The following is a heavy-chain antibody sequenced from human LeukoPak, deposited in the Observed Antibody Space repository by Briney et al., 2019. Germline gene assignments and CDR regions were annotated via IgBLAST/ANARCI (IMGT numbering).Heavy chain of an antibody. J-gene: IGHJ6*02. V-gene: IGHV3-21*01. Sequence: GGSLRLSCAASGFTFSSYSMNWVRQAPGKGLEWVSSISSSSSYIYYADSVKGRFTISRDNAKNSLYLQMNSLRDEDTAVYYCARDLGVIAAEDFYYYYGMDVWGQGTTVTVSS. CDR2: ISSSSSYI. CDR1: GFTFSSYS. D-gene: IGHD6-13*01. CDR3: ARDLGVIAAEDFYYYYGMDV.